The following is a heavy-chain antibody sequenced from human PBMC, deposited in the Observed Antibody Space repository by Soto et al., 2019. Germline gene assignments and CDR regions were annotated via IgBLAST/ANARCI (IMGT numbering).Heavy chain of an antibody. CDR3: ARFNSRSGTEYFDY. CDR2: LYHIGST. CDR1: GGSITSGGIY. Sequence: QVKLQESGPGLVQPAQTLSLSCTVSGGSITSGGIYWSWLRQHPRQGLEWIGYLYHIGSTTYNPSLTSRVTISVDTSKNQFSLTVTSLTVADTAVYYCARFNSRSGTEYFDYWGQGTLVTVSS. J-gene: IGHJ4*02. D-gene: IGHD6-19*01. V-gene: IGHV4-31*03.